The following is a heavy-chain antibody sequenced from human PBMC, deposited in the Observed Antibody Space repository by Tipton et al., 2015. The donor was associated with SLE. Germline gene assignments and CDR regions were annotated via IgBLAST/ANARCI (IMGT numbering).Heavy chain of an antibody. V-gene: IGHV4-61*02. J-gene: IGHJ3*02. Sequence: TLSLTCTVSGGSISSGSYYWSWIRQPAGKGLEWIGRIYTSGSTNYNPSLKSRVTISVDTSKNQFSLKLSSVTAADTAVYYCATKGSSWYKDDAFDIWGQGTMVTVSS. D-gene: IGHD6-13*01. CDR2: IYTSGST. CDR1: GGSISSGSYY. CDR3: ATKGSSWYKDDAFDI.